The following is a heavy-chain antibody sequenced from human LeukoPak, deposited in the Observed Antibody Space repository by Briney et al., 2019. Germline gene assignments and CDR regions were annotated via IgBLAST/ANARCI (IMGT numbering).Heavy chain of an antibody. CDR1: GYTFTGYY. J-gene: IGHJ4*02. D-gene: IGHD7-27*01. CDR2: INPNSGGT. Sequence: ASVKVSCKASGYTFTGYYMHWVRQAPGQGLEWMGWINPNSGGTNYAQKFQGRVTMTRDTSTNTAYMELRSLRSDDTAVYFCARGGKSELGTCDFWGQGTLVTVSS. CDR3: ARGGKSELGTCDF. V-gene: IGHV1-2*02.